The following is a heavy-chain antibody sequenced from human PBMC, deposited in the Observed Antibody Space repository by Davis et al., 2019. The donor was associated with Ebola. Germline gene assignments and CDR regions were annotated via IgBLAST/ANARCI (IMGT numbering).Heavy chain of an antibody. CDR1: GFTVSSNY. CDR3: AKGDGDFDY. CDR2: IYNGGYT. D-gene: IGHD4-17*01. V-gene: IGHV3-53*01. Sequence: PGGSLRLSCAPSGFTVSSNYMSWVRQAPGKGLEWVSVIYNGGYTSYADSVKGRFTISRDNSKNTLYLQMNSLRAEDTAVYYCAKGDGDFDYWGQGTLVTVSS. J-gene: IGHJ4*02.